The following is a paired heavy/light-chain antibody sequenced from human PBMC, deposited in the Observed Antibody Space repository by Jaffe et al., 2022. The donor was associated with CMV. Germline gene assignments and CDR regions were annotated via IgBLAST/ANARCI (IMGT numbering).Light chain of an antibody. V-gene: IGLV1-44*01. CDR1: SSNIGSKT. CDR3: AAWDDSLNEGV. Sequence: QSVLTQPPSASGTPGQRVTISCSGTSSNIGSKTVNWYQQLPGTAPKLLIYSNNQRPSGVPDRFSGSKSGTSASLAISGLQSEDEADYYCAAWDDSLNEGVFGGGTKLTVL. J-gene: IGLJ2*01. CDR2: SNN.
Heavy chain of an antibody. Sequence: QVQLVQSGAEVKKPGSSVKVSCKASGGTFSTYAINWVRQAPGQGLEWMGRIIPIVGIANYAQKFQGRVTITADKSTSTAYMELSSLRSEDTAVYYCARDQDGITGTYDAFDIWGQGTMVTVSS. CDR2: IIPIVGIA. D-gene: IGHD1-20*01. CDR1: GGTFSTYA. CDR3: ARDQDGITGTYDAFDI. V-gene: IGHV1-69*09. J-gene: IGHJ3*02.